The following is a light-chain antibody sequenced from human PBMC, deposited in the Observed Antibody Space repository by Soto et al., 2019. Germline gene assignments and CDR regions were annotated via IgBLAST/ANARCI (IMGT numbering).Light chain of an antibody. CDR3: LLYYGGAVV. Sequence: TVVTQEPSLTVSPGGTVTLTCATSTGTVTSGHYPNWLQQKPGQAPRALIYSTDTRHSWTPARFSGSLLGGKAALTLSGVQPEDEADYYCLLYYGGAVVFGGGTKLTVL. J-gene: IGLJ2*01. CDR1: TGTVTSGHY. CDR2: STD. V-gene: IGLV7-43*01.